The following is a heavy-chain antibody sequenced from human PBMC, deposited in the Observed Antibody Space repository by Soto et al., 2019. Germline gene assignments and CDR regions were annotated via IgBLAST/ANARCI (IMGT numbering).Heavy chain of an antibody. CDR3: ARAYCSFTSCPFDF. CDR2: ISTYNGDT. Sequence: HVQLVQSGAEVKKPGASVNVSCKASGYTFTSFGISWVRQVPGQGLEWMGWISTYNGDTNYAQHLQGRVTMTTDSSTSTPYMELRSLRSDDTAVYYCARAYCSFTSCPFDFWGQGARVTVPS. V-gene: IGHV1-18*01. D-gene: IGHD2-2*01. J-gene: IGHJ4*02. CDR1: GYTFTSFG.